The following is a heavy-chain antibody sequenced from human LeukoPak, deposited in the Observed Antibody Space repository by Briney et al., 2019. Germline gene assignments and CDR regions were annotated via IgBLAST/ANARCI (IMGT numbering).Heavy chain of an antibody. V-gene: IGHV1-2*02. J-gene: IGHJ5*02. D-gene: IGHD2-2*02. CDR1: GYTFTAYY. CDR2: ITPNSGGT. CDR3: ARGFRLSAIEDWFDP. Sequence: ASVKVSCKASGYTFTAYYMHWVRQAPGQGLEWMGWITPNSGGTKYAQKFQGRVTMTRDTSISTAYMELSGLRSDDTAVYYCARGFRLSAIEDWFDPWGQGTLVTVSS.